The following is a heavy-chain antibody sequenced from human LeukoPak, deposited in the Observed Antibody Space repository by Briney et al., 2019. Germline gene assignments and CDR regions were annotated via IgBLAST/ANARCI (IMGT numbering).Heavy chain of an antibody. CDR2: ISYDGSNK. V-gene: IGHV3-30*18. CDR1: GFTFSSYG. J-gene: IGHJ4*02. Sequence: GRSLRLSCAASGFTFSSYGMHWVRQAPGKGLEWVAVISYDGSNKYYADSVKGRFTISRDNSKNTLYLQMNSLRAEDTAVYYCAKSSRGNIAAAGYFDYWGQGILVTVSS. CDR3: AKSSRGNIAAAGYFDY. D-gene: IGHD6-13*01.